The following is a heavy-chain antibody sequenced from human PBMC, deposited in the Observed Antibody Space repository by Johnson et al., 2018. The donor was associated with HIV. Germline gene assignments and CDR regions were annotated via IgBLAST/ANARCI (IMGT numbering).Heavy chain of an antibody. D-gene: IGHD3-10*01. J-gene: IGHJ3*02. CDR2: IYSGGST. Sequence: VQLVESGGGVVQPGRSLRLSCAASGFTFSSYAMHWVRQAPGKGLEWVSVIYSGGSTYYADSVKGRFTISRDNSKNTLYLQMNSLRDEDTAVYYCARVVGQLLWFGELLEDDAFDIWGQGTMVTVSS. CDR3: ARVVGQLLWFGELLEDDAFDI. V-gene: IGHV3-66*01. CDR1: GFTFSSYA.